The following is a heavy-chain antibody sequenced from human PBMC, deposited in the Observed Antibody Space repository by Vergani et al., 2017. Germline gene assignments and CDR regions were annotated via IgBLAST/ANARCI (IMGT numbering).Heavy chain of an antibody. CDR2: LKSKTDGGTT. CDR1: GFTFRNAW. D-gene: IGHD3-10*01. V-gene: IGHV3-15*01. CDR3: TTDYYGSGSRYYYYYGMDV. J-gene: IGHJ6*02. Sequence: EVQLVESGGGLVKPGGSLRLSCAASGFTFRNAWMSWVRQAPGKGREWVGRLKSKTDGGTTDYAAPGNGRLTIAREDSKHTLCLQMNSLKTEDTAVYYCTTDYYGSGSRYYYYYGMDVGGQGTTVTVSS.